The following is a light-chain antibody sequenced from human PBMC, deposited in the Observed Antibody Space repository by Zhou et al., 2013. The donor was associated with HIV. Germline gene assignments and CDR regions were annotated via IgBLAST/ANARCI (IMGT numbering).Light chain of an antibody. CDR2: AAS. CDR3: QQTSSPPGT. V-gene: IGKV1-39*01. J-gene: IGKJ1*01. Sequence: DIQMTQSPPSLSASVGGKVTISCRASQNISTSLNWYQHKPSEAPKLLIYAASSLQSGVPSRFSGSGSGTDFTVTISSLQPEDFATYYCQQTSSPPGTFGQG. CDR1: QNISTS.